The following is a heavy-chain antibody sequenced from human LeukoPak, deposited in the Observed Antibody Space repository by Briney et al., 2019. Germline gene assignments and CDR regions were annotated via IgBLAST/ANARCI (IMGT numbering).Heavy chain of an antibody. CDR3: ARVRDYGDYWFDP. CDR1: GYSISTGYY. CDR2: IYYSGST. Sequence: SETLSLTCTVSGYSISTGYYWDWIRQPPGKGLEWIGYIYYSGSTNYNPSLKSRVTISVDTSKNQFSLKLNSVTAADTAVYYCARVRDYGDYWFDPWGQGTLVTVSS. J-gene: IGHJ5*02. V-gene: IGHV4-61*01. D-gene: IGHD4-17*01.